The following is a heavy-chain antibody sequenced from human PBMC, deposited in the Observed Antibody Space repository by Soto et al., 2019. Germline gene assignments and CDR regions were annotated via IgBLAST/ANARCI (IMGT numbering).Heavy chain of an antibody. J-gene: IGHJ5*02. D-gene: IGHD3-10*01. Sequence: GGSLRLSCAASGFTVSSNYMSWVRQVPGKGLEWVSVIYSGGSTYYADSVKGRFTISRDNSKNTLYLQMNSLRAEDTAVYYCARVGWFGELLYFDPWGQGTLVTVSS. CDR2: IYSGGST. V-gene: IGHV3-53*01. CDR1: GFTVSSNY. CDR3: ARVGWFGELLYFDP.